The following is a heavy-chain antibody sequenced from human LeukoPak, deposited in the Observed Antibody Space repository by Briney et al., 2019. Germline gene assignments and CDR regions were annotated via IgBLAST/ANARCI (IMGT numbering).Heavy chain of an antibody. CDR1: GFTFSTYA. V-gene: IGHV3-23*01. Sequence: GGSLRLFCAASGFTFSTYAMSWVRQAPGKGLEWVSAISGSADSTYYADSVKGQFAISRDNSKNTLYLQMNSLRAEDTAVYYCARGVDYWGQGTLVTVSS. J-gene: IGHJ4*02. CDR2: ISGSADST. CDR3: ARGVDY. D-gene: IGHD6-13*01.